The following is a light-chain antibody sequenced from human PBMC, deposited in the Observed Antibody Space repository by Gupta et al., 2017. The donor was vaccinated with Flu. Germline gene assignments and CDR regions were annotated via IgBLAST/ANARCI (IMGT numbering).Light chain of an antibody. CDR3: QQRSNWPLT. CDR2: AST. J-gene: IGKJ4*01. CDR1: QSVSSY. V-gene: IGKV3-11*01. Sequence: IVLTPSPPTLSCSPGERTTLSCRASQSVSSYLASYQQKPGQAPSLLICASTNRAPGTPARLSGSSSAAYIPLTSSMLDAEDFAVYCCQQRSNWPLTFGGGTKVEIK.